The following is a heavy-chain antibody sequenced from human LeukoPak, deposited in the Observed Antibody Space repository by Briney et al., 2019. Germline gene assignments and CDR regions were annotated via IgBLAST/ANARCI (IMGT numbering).Heavy chain of an antibody. CDR1: GFTFGGYG. D-gene: IGHD1-14*01. V-gene: IGHV3-33*01. Sequence: GGSLRLSCAGSGFTFGGYGMHWFRQTPGKGLEWVAVIAYDGSRAFYADSVKSRFTISRDNSKNTMSVQMDDLRAEDTAVYYCTRYNNDHFDYWGQGTLVTVSS. CDR3: TRYNNDHFDY. CDR2: IAYDGSRA. J-gene: IGHJ4*02.